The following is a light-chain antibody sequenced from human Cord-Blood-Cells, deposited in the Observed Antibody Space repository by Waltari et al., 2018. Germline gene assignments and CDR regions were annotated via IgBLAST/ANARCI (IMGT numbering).Light chain of an antibody. CDR1: QSISSW. V-gene: IGKV1-5*01. CDR3: QQYNSYSPERFT. Sequence: DIQMTQSPSTLSASVGDRVTITCRASQSISSWLAWYQQKPGKAPKLRIYDASSVQSGVPSRFSGSGSGTEFTLTISSLQPDDFATYYCQQYNSYSPERFTFGPGTKVDIK. J-gene: IGKJ3*01. CDR2: DAS.